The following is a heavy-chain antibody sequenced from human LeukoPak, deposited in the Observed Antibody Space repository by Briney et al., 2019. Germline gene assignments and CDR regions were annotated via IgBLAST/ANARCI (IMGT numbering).Heavy chain of an antibody. CDR3: AILSGYSSGHDAFDI. V-gene: IGHV1-46*01. Sequence: ASVKVSCKASGYTFTSYYMHWVRQAPGQGLEWMGIINPSGGSTSYAQKFQGRVTMTRDMSTSTVYMELSSLRSEDTAVYYCAILSGYSSGHDAFDIWGQGTMVTVSS. D-gene: IGHD6-19*01. J-gene: IGHJ3*02. CDR1: GYTFTSYY. CDR2: INPSGGST.